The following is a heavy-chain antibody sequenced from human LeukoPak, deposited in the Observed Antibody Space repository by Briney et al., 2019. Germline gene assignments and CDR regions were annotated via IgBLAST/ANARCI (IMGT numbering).Heavy chain of an antibody. CDR3: ATAQLRYFDWLLLGY. V-gene: IGHV1-24*01. Sequence: ASVKVSCKVSGYTLTELSMHWVRQAPGKGLEWMGGFDPEDGETIYAQKFQGRVTMTEDTSTDTAYMELSSLRSEDAAVYYCATAQLRYFDWLLLGYWGQGTLVTVSS. CDR1: GYTLTELS. J-gene: IGHJ4*02. D-gene: IGHD3-9*01. CDR2: FDPEDGET.